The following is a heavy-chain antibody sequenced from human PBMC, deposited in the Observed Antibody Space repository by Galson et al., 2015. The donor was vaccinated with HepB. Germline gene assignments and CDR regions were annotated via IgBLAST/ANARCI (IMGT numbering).Heavy chain of an antibody. Sequence: SLRLSCAASGFTFSNYGMYWVRQAPGKGLEWMAVISYDGSYQYYADSVNGRFTISRDNSKNTLYLQMNSLGGEDTAVYFCAREVTLTSSWYYYGMDVWGHGTTVIVSS. CDR2: ISYDGSYQ. V-gene: IGHV3-30*19. CDR1: GFTFSNYG. D-gene: IGHD6-13*01. CDR3: AREVTLTSSWYYYGMDV. J-gene: IGHJ6*02.